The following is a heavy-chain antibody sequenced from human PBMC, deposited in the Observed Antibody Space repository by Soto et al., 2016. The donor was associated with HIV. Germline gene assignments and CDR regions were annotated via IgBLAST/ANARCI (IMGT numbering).Heavy chain of an antibody. Sequence: EVQLLESGGGSVQPGGSLRLSCIASGFNFRGNAMNWVRQATGKGLEWVAGISDSGFSAHYADSVKGRFTISRDNSKNILSLQMNTLRAEDTAIYYCAKDLLDYSANDYWGQGIPVTVSS. V-gene: IGHV3-23*01. CDR1: GFNFRGNA. D-gene: IGHD4-4*01. J-gene: IGHJ4*02. CDR3: AKDLLDYSANDY. CDR2: ISDSGFSA.